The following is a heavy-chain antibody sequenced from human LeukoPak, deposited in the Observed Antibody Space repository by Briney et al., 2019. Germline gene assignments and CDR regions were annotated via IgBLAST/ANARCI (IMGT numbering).Heavy chain of an antibody. CDR2: IIPIFGTA. CDR1: GGTFSSYA. J-gene: IGHJ6*02. V-gene: IGHV1-69*13. D-gene: IGHD6-19*01. Sequence: WASVKVSCEASGGTFSSYAISWVRQAPGQGLEWMGGIIPIFGTANYAQKFQGRVTITADESTSTAYMELSSLRSEDTAVYYCARGGEIAVAAYYYYYYGMDVWGQGTTVTVSS. CDR3: ARGGEIAVAAYYYYYYGMDV.